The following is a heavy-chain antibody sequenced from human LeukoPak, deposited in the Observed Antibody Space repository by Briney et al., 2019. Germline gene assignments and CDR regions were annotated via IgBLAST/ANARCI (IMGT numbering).Heavy chain of an antibody. CDR1: GFTFSSYG. Sequence: GGSLRLSCAASGFTFSSYGMHWVRQAPGKGLEWVAFIRYDGSNKYYADSVKGRFTISRDNSKNTLYLQMNSLRAEDTAVYYCARAGDIVVVVAATGWFDPWGQGTLVTVSS. CDR3: ARAGDIVVVVAATGWFDP. J-gene: IGHJ5*02. CDR2: IRYDGSNK. D-gene: IGHD2-15*01. V-gene: IGHV3-30*02.